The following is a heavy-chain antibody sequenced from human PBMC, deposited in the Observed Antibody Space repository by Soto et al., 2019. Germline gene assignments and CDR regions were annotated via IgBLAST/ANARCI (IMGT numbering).Heavy chain of an antibody. Sequence: QVQLVESGGGVVQPGRSLRLSCAASGFTFSSYAMHWVRQAPGKGLEWVAVISYDGSNKYYADSVKGRFTISRDNSKNTRYLQMNSLRAEDTAVYYCARETDYYYGMDVWGQGTTVTVSS. J-gene: IGHJ6*02. CDR2: ISYDGSNK. CDR1: GFTFSSYA. CDR3: ARETDYYYGMDV. V-gene: IGHV3-30-3*01.